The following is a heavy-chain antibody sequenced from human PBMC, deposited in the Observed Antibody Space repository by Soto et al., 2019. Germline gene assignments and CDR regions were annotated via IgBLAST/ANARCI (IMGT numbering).Heavy chain of an antibody. V-gene: IGHV3-21*01. J-gene: IGHJ4*02. CDR1: GFTFSSYS. CDR2: ISSSSSYI. Sequence: LSLTCAASGFTFSSYSMNWVRQAPGKGLEWVSSISSSSSYIYYADSVKGRFTISRDNAKNSLYLQMNSLRAEDTAVYYCARDPSGYDSPYYFDYWGQGTLVTVSS. CDR3: ARDPSGYDSPYYFDY. D-gene: IGHD5-12*01.